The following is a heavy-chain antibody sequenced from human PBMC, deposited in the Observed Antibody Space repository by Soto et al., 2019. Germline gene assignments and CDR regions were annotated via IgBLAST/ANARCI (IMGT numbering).Heavy chain of an antibody. CDR1: GFTFSSYS. CDR2: ISSSSSYI. J-gene: IGHJ4*02. CDR3: AREYCSGGSCYGPDY. V-gene: IGHV3-21*01. D-gene: IGHD2-15*01. Sequence: EVQLVESGGGLVKPGGSLRLSCAASGFTFSSYSMNWVRQAPGKGLEWVSSISSSSSYIYYADSVKGRFNISRDNAKNSLYLQMNSLRAEDTAVYYCAREYCSGGSCYGPDYWGQGTLVTVSS.